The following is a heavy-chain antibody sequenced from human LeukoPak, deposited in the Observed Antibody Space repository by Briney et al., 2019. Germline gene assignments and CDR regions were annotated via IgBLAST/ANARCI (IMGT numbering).Heavy chain of an antibody. Sequence: GSLRLSCAAYGFTFSSYAMSWVRQAPGKGLEWVSAISGSGGSTYYADSVKGRFTISRDNSKNTLYLQMNSLRAEDTAVYYCAKDLPRSPPNSGPWDYWGQGTQVTVSS. J-gene: IGHJ4*02. CDR1: GFTFSSYA. CDR2: ISGSGGST. D-gene: IGHD6-19*01. CDR3: AKDLPRSPPNSGPWDY. V-gene: IGHV3-23*01.